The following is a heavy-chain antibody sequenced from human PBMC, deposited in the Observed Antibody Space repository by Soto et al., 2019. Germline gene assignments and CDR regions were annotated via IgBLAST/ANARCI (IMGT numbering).Heavy chain of an antibody. J-gene: IGHJ4*02. D-gene: IGHD3-10*02. CDR2: INEDGSER. Sequence: EVQLVQSGGGLVQPGGSLRLSCAASGFTFSTYWMSWVRQTPGKGLEWVANINEDGSERYYVDSVKGRFTISRDNAKNSLYLQMNRRRVEDTAVYYCARVLFLGYWGQGTLVTVS. V-gene: IGHV3-7*05. CDR1: GFTFSTYW. CDR3: ARVLFLGY.